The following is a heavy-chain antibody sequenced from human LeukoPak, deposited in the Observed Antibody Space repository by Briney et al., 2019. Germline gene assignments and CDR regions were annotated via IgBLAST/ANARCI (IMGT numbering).Heavy chain of an antibody. V-gene: IGHV3-23*01. CDR3: AKDQRYGDYGMDV. D-gene: IGHD4-17*01. J-gene: IGHJ6*02. Sequence: PGGSLRLSCAASGFTFSSYAMSLVRQAPGKGLEWVSAISGSGGSTYYADSVKGRFTISRDNSKNTLYLQMNSLRAEDTAVYYCAKDQRYGDYGMDVWGQGTTVTVSS. CDR1: GFTFSSYA. CDR2: ISGSGGST.